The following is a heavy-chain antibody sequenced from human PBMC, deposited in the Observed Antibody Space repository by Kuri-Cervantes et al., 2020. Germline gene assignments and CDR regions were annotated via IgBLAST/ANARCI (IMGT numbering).Heavy chain of an antibody. CDR3: AYYYYGMDV. CDR1: GFTFSSYS. Sequence: GESLKISCAASGFTFSSYSMNWVRQAPGKGLEWVSSISSSSSYVYYADSVKGRFTISRDDSKNTLYLQMNSLRAEDTAVYYCAYYYYGMDVWGQGTTVTVSS. V-gene: IGHV3-21*04. CDR2: ISSSSSYV. J-gene: IGHJ6*02.